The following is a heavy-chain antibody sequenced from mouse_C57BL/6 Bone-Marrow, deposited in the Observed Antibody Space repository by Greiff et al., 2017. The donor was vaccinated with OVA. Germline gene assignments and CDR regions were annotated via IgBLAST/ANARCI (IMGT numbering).Heavy chain of an antibody. CDR1: GYTFTSYW. D-gene: IGHD2-12*01. CDR3: ARLRRGPYFDV. V-gene: IGHV1-61*01. J-gene: IGHJ1*03. CDR2: IYPSDSET. Sequence: VKLQQPGAELVRPGSSVKLSCKASGYTFTSYWMDWVKQRPGQGLEWIGNIYPSDSETHYNQKFKDKATLTVDKSSSTAYMQLSSLTSEDSAVYYCARLRRGPYFDVWGTGTTVTVSS.